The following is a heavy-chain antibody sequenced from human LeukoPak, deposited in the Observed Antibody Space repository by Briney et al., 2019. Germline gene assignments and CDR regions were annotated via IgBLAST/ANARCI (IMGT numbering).Heavy chain of an antibody. CDR3: ARPYCTNGVCYTFFDY. CDR2: INPDSGGT. J-gene: IGHJ4*02. CDR1: GYTFTAYY. D-gene: IGHD2-8*01. Sequence: ASVKVSCKASGYTFTAYYMHWVRQAPGQGLEWMGRINPDSGGTNYAQKFQGRVTMTRDTSISTAYMELSRLRSDDTAVYYCARPYCTNGVCYTFFDYWGQGTLVTVSS. V-gene: IGHV1-2*06.